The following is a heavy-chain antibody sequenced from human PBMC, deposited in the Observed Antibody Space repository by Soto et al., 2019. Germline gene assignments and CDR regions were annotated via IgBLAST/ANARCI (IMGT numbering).Heavy chain of an antibody. V-gene: IGHV4-59*01. D-gene: IGHD3-10*01. Sequence: WETLSLTCTVSGGSISSYYWTWIRQPPGKGLEWIGYIYYSGITNYNPSLKSRVTISVDTSKNQFSLKLSSVTAADTAVYYCARFKGYGSGSYYPRVYYYGMDVWGQGTTVTVSS. CDR3: ARFKGYGSGSYYPRVYYYGMDV. CDR1: GGSISSYY. J-gene: IGHJ6*02. CDR2: IYYSGIT.